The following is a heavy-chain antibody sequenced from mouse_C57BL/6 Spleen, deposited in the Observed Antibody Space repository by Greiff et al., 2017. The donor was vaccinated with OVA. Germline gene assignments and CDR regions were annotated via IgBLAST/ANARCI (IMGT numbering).Heavy chain of an antibody. CDR2: ISYDGSN. V-gene: IGHV3-6*01. J-gene: IGHJ3*01. D-gene: IGHD2-10*02. CDR1: GYSITSGYY. CDR3: ARDRGDSIPFAY. Sequence: ESGPGLVKPSQSLSLTCSVTGYSITSGYYWNWIRQFPGNKLEWMGYISYDGSNNYNPSLKNRISITRDTSKNQFFLKLNSVTTEDTATYYCARDRGDSIPFAYWGQGTLVTVSA.